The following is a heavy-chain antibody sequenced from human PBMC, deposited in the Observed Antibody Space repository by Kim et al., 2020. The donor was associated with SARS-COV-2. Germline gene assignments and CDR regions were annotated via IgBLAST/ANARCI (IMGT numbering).Heavy chain of an antibody. Sequence: GGSLRLSCAASGFTFSNYAMTWVRQAPGKGLEWVSSICGGGGDTYYADSMKGRFTISRDNSKNTLYLQMNGLRVEDTAIYYCAKGTSSSCYTASDSWGQG. CDR3: AKGTSSSCYTASDS. V-gene: IGHV3-23*01. CDR1: GFTFSNYA. D-gene: IGHD6-13*01. CDR2: ICGGGGDT. J-gene: IGHJ4*02.